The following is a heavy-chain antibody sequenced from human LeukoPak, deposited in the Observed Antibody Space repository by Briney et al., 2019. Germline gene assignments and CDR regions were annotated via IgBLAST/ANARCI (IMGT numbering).Heavy chain of an antibody. D-gene: IGHD2-2*01. Sequence: SQTLSLTCAISGDSVSSNSAAWNWIRQSPSRGLEWLGRTYYRSKWYNDYAVSVRGRITVNPDTSKNQFSLHLISVTPEDTAVYYCARRLTQYDCFDPWGQGILVTVSS. J-gene: IGHJ5*02. V-gene: IGHV6-1*01. CDR2: TYYRSKWYN. CDR3: ARRLTQYDCFDP. CDR1: GDSVSSNSAA.